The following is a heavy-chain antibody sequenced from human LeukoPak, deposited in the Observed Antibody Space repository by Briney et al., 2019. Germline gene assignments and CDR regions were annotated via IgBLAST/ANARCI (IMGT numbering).Heavy chain of an antibody. J-gene: IGHJ4*02. CDR3: AKERSGTYGYYFDY. D-gene: IGHD1-26*01. Sequence: PGGSLRLSCAASGFTFSDYYMSSIRQAPGNGLEWVSYISSSGSTIYYADSVKGRFTISRDNAKNSLYLQMNSLRAEDTAIYYCAKERSGTYGYYFDYWGQGTLVTVSS. CDR2: ISSSGSTI. V-gene: IGHV3-11*01. CDR1: GFTFSDYY.